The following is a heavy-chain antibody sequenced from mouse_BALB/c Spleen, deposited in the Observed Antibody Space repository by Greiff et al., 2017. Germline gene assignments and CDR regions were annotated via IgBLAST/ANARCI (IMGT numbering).Heavy chain of an antibody. CDR1: GYAFTNYL. CDR2: INPGSGGT. Sequence: QVQLLQSGAELVRPGTSVKVSCKASGYAFTNYLIDWVKQRPGQGLEWIGVINPGSGGTNYNEKFKGQATLTADKSSSTAYMQLSSLTSDDSAVYFCARSRSGYVSAMDYWGQGTSVTVSS. D-gene: IGHD3-1*01. J-gene: IGHJ4*01. CDR3: ARSRSGYVSAMDY. V-gene: IGHV1-54*01.